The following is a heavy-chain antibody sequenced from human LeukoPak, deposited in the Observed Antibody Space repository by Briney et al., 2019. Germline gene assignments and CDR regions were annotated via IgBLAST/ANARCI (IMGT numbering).Heavy chain of an antibody. D-gene: IGHD5-24*01. Sequence: SVKVSCKASGGTFSSYAISWVRQAPGQGLEWMGGIFPIFGTANYAQKFQGRVTITTDESTSTAYMELSSLRSEDTAVYYCARERSDIGDGYNSSPFDYWGQGTLVTVSS. CDR1: GGTFSSYA. J-gene: IGHJ4*02. CDR2: IFPIFGTA. V-gene: IGHV1-69*05. CDR3: ARERSDIGDGYNSSPFDY.